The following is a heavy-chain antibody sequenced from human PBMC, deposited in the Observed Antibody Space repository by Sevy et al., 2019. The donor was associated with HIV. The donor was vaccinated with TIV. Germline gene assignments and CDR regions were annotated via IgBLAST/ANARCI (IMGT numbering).Heavy chain of an antibody. CDR1: GFTFSSYS. V-gene: IGHV3-21*01. CDR2: ISSSSSYI. CDR3: ARDRDIVVVPAAIDY. D-gene: IGHD2-2*01. J-gene: IGHJ4*02. Sequence: GGSLRLSCAASGFTFSSYSMNWVRQAPGKGLEWVSYISSSSSYIYYADSVKGRFTISRDNAKNSLYLQMNSLRAEDTAVYYCARDRDIVVVPAAIDYWGQGTLVTVSS.